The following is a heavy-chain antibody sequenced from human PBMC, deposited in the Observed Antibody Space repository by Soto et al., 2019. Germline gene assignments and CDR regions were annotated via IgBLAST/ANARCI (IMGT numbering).Heavy chain of an antibody. CDR2: INGDGSSI. D-gene: IGHD2-2*01. J-gene: IGHJ4*01. CDR3: TRRGCSTTGCYFN. V-gene: IGHV3-74*01. Sequence: GGSLRLSCAASGFPFSSYWMHWVRQAPGKGPVWVSRINGDGSSISYADSVKGRFTISRDNAKNTLYLQMNSLRAEDAAVYYCTRRGCSTTGCYFNWGRGTLVTVSS. CDR1: GFPFSSYW.